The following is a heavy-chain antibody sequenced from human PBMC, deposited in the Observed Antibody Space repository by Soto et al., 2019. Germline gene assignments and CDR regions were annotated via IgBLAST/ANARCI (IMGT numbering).Heavy chain of an antibody. V-gene: IGHV4-39*01. CDR1: GGSISSSSYY. D-gene: IGHD2-15*01. Sequence: SETLSLTCTVSGGSISSSSYYWGWIRQPPGKGLEWIGSIYYSGSTYYNPSLKSRVTISVDTSKNQFSLKLSSVTAADTAVYYCVGCVVVGSATYAHWFDWFDPWGKGTLVTVAS. J-gene: IGHJ5*02. CDR3: VGCVVVGSATYAHWFDWFDP. CDR2: IYYSGST.